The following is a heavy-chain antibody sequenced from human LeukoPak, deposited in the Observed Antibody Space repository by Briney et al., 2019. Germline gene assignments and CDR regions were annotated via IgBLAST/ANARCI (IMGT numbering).Heavy chain of an antibody. V-gene: IGHV3-21*01. D-gene: IGHD3/OR15-3a*01. J-gene: IGHJ4*02. CDR1: GFTFSSYS. CDR3: ARDIWADQPDGY. CDR2: ISSSSSYI. Sequence: GGSLRLSCAASGFTFSSYSMNWVRQAPGKGLEWVSSISSSSSYIYYADSVKGRFTISRDNAKNSLYLQMNSLRAEDTAVYYCARDIWADQPDGYWGQGTLVTVSS.